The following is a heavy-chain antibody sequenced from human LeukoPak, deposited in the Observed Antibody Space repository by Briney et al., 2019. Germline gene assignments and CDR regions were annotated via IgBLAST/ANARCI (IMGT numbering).Heavy chain of an antibody. CDR1: GFTFSSHG. J-gene: IGHJ4*02. CDR2: IIPSGHTT. V-gene: IGHV3-23*01. Sequence: GGSLRLSCAASGFTFSSHGMNWVRQAPGKGLEWVSGIIPSGHTTYYADSVRGRFTISRDNSRNTLYLQMNSLRPEDTAVYYCARGADYGDYWGQGTLVTVSS. CDR3: ARGADYGDY.